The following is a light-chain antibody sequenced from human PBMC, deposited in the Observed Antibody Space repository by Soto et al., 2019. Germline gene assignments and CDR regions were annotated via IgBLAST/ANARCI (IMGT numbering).Light chain of an antibody. CDR2: WAS. Sequence: SLGERATINCKSSQSVLYSSNNKNYLAWYQQKPGQPXKLLXYWASTRESGVPDRFSGSGSGTDFNLTISSLQAEDVAVYYCQHYYSTPLTFGGGTRVEIK. CDR3: QHYYSTPLT. CDR1: QSVLYSSNNKNY. V-gene: IGKV4-1*01. J-gene: IGKJ4*01.